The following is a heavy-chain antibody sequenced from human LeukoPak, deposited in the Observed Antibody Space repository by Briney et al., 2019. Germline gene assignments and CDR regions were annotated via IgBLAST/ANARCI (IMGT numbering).Heavy chain of an antibody. V-gene: IGHV4-59*01. CDR2: IYYSGST. CDR3: ARDAVAGITGFDY. D-gene: IGHD6-19*01. CDR1: GGSISSYY. J-gene: IGHJ4*02. Sequence: SETLSLTCTVSGGSISSYYWSWIRQPPGKGLEWIGYIYYSGSTNYNPSLKSRVTISVDTSKNQFSLKLSSMTAADTAVYYCARDAVAGITGFDYWGQGTLVTVSS.